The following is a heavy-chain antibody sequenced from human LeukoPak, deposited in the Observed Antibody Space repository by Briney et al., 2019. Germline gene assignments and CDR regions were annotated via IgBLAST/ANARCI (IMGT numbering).Heavy chain of an antibody. CDR1: GGTFSSYA. Sequence: GASVKVSCKASGGTFSSYAISWVRQAPGQGLERMGGIIPIFGTANYAQKFQGRVTITADESTSTAYMELSSLRSEDTAVYYCARDDSTVTTSWFDPWGQGTLVTVSS. CDR3: ARDDSTVTTSWFDP. J-gene: IGHJ5*02. CDR2: IIPIFGTA. V-gene: IGHV1-69*13. D-gene: IGHD4-17*01.